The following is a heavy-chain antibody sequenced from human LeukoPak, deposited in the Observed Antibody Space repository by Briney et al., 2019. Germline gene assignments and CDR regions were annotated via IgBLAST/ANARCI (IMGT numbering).Heavy chain of an antibody. CDR2: ISGDGGST. CDR3: AKVHVAGTMADY. D-gene: IGHD6-19*01. V-gene: IGHV3-43*02. J-gene: IGHJ4*02. CDR1: GFTSDVYA. Sequence: GRSLRLSCAASGFTSDVYAMHCGRQGPEEGQEWVSLISGDGGSTYYADSVKGRITISRDNSKNSLYLQMNSLRTEDTALYYCAKVHVAGTMADYWGQGTLVTVSS.